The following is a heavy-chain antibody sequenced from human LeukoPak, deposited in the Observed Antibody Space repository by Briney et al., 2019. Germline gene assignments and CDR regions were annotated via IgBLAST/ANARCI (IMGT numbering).Heavy chain of an antibody. V-gene: IGHV3-74*01. J-gene: IGHJ6*02. CDR2: IKSDGSRT. D-gene: IGHD2-2*01. Sequence: GGSLRLSCAASGXTFSSYWMHWVRQAPGKGLVWVSRIKSDGSRTSYADSVKGRFTISRDNAKNTLYLQMNSLRADDTAVYYCASVVDYYYGMDVWGQGTTVTVSS. CDR1: GXTFSSYW. CDR3: ASVVDYYYGMDV.